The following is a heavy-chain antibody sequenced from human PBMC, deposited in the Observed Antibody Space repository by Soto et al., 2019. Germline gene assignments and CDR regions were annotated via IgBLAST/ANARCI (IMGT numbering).Heavy chain of an antibody. CDR2: INSDGSST. D-gene: IGHD3-9*01. Sequence: EVQLVESGGGLVQPGGSLRLSCAASGFTFSSYWMHWVRQAPGKGLVWVSRINSDGSSTSYADSVKGRFTISRDNAKNTLYLQMNSLRAEDTAVYYCARDQSYDILTGYYDYYYYMDVWGKGTTVTVSS. J-gene: IGHJ6*03. V-gene: IGHV3-74*01. CDR1: GFTFSSYW. CDR3: ARDQSYDILTGYYDYYYYMDV.